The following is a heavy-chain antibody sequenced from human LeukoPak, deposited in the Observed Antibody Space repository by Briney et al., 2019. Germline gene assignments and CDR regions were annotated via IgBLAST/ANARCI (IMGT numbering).Heavy chain of an antibody. CDR1: GFTFSSYS. CDR3: AREIYGDYSGRYYFDY. Sequence: TGGSLRLSCAASGFTFSSYSMNWVRQAPGKGLEWVSSISSSSSYIYYADSVKGRFTISRDNAKNSLYLQMNSLRAEDTAVYYCAREIYGDYSGRYYFDYWGQGTLVTVSS. J-gene: IGHJ4*02. D-gene: IGHD4-17*01. CDR2: ISSSSSYI. V-gene: IGHV3-21*01.